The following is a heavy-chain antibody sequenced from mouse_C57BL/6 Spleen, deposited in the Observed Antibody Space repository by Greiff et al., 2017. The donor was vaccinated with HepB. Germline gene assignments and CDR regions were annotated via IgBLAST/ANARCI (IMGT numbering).Heavy chain of an antibody. CDR2: ISSGGDYI. V-gene: IGHV5-9-1*02. D-gene: IGHD1-1*01. J-gene: IGHJ3*01. CDR3: TRDGGYYYGSSPFAY. CDR1: GFTFSSYA. Sequence: EVQGVESGEGLVKPGGSLKLSCAASGFTFSSYAMSWVRQTPEKRLEWVAYISSGGDYIYYADTVKGRFTISRDNARNTLYLQMSSLKSEDTAMYYCTRDGGYYYGSSPFAYWGQGTLVTVSA.